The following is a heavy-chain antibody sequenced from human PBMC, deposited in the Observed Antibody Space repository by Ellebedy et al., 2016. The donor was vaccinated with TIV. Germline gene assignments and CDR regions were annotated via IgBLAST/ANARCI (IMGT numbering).Heavy chain of an antibody. CDR2: ISRGGDT. D-gene: IGHD3-10*01. CDR1: GFTVSSSY. V-gene: IGHV3-53*01. Sequence: GESLKISCAASGFTVSSSYMNWVRQAPGKGLEWVSVISRGGDTRYADAVKGRFTISRDNSKNTLYLQMNSLRVEDTAVYYCARRQEIRGYYYGMDVWGQGTTVTVSS. J-gene: IGHJ6*02. CDR3: ARRQEIRGYYYGMDV.